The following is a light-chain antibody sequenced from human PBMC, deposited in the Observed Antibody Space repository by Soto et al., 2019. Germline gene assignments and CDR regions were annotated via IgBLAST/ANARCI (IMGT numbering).Light chain of an antibody. CDR2: EVS. Sequence: QSALTQPASVSGSPGQSIAISCTGTSSDVGGYNYVSWYQQHPGKAPKLLLSEVSNRPSGVSDRFSGSKSGNTASLTISGLQTQDEADYYCSSFTSAYTFVFGPGTKLTVL. CDR1: SSDVGGYNY. V-gene: IGLV2-14*01. J-gene: IGLJ1*01. CDR3: SSFTSAYTFV.